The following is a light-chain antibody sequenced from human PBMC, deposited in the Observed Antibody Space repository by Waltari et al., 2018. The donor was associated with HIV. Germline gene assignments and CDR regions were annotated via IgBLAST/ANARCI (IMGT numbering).Light chain of an antibody. CDR3: AAWDDSLDSFV. Sequence: QSVLTQPPSESATPGQRVTLSCPGGSSHTGRNSVRCYQQIPGTAPKLLIYRNHLRPSRLPDRFSDSKSSTSASLAISGLQSEDEADYYCAAWDDSLDSFVYGTGTRVTGL. V-gene: IGLV1-44*01. CDR1: SSHTGRNS. J-gene: IGLJ1*01. CDR2: RNH.